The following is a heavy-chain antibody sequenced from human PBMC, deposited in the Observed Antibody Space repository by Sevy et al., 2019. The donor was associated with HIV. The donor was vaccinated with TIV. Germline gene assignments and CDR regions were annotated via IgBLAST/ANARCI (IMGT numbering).Heavy chain of an antibody. Sequence: GGSLRLSCAASGFTFSSYAMSWVRQAPGKGLEWVSAISGSGGSTYYADSVKGRFTISRDNSMNTLYLQMNSLRAEDTAVYYCAKTGPKDYDDYGRSDRDAFDIWGQGTMVTVSS. J-gene: IGHJ3*02. V-gene: IGHV3-23*01. CDR3: AKTGPKDYDDYGRSDRDAFDI. CDR2: ISGSGGST. CDR1: GFTFSSYA. D-gene: IGHD4-17*01.